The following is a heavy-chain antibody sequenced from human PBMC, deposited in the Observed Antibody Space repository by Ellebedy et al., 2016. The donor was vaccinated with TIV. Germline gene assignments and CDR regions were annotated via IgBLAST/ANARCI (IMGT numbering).Heavy chain of an antibody. CDR3: ARETPPRNWGSYYHWYFDL. J-gene: IGHJ2*01. CDR1: GYTFTGYY. CDR2: INPNSGGT. D-gene: IGHD7-27*01. V-gene: IGHV1-2*02. Sequence: ASVKVSCXASGYTFTGYYMHWVRQAPGQGLEWMGWINPNSGGTNYAQKFQGRVTMTRDTSISTAYMELSRLRSDDTAVYYCARETPPRNWGSYYHWYFDLWGRGTLVTVSS.